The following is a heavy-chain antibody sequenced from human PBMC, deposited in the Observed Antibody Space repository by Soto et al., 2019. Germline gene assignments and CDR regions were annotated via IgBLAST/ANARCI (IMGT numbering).Heavy chain of an antibody. Sequence: ASVKVSCKASGYTFANYYMHWVRQAPGQGLEWMGIINPSGDTTSYAQNFQGRVTMTRDTSTDTVYMELSSLRSEDTAIYYCARDLFQAGSRYYVEWRTYGMDVWG. CDR1: GYTFANYY. CDR3: ARDLFQAGSRYYVEWRTYGMDV. CDR2: INPSGDTT. J-gene: IGHJ6*02. V-gene: IGHV1-46*01. D-gene: IGHD3-22*01.